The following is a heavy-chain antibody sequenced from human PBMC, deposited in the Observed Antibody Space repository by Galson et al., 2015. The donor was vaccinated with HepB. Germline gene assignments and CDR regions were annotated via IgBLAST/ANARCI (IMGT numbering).Heavy chain of an antibody. CDR3: ARALHSTSCYSSGCGFDY. D-gene: IGHD2-2*02. Sequence: SVKVSCKASGYTFTGYYMHWVRQAPGQGLEWMGWINPNSGGTNYAQKFQGRVTMTRDTSISTAYMELSRLRSDDTAVYYCARALHSTSCYSSGCGFDYWGQGTLVTVSS. CDR2: INPNSGGT. V-gene: IGHV1-2*02. J-gene: IGHJ4*02. CDR1: GYTFTGYY.